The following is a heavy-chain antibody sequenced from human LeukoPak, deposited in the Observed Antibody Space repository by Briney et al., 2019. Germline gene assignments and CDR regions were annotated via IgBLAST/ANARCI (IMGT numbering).Heavy chain of an antibody. D-gene: IGHD1-26*01. Sequence: GGSLRLSCAASEFTFSTYCMHWVRQAPGKGLVWVSRINSDGTNTDYADSVKGRFTISRDNAKNTLYMQMNSLRVDDMAVYYCVREASGVSSSAFDVWGQGTMVTVSS. J-gene: IGHJ3*01. CDR1: EFTFSTYC. CDR3: VREASGVSSSAFDV. V-gene: IGHV3-74*01. CDR2: INSDGTNT.